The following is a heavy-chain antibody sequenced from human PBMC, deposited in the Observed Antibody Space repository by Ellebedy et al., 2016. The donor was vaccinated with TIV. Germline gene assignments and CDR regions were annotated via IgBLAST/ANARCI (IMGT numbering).Heavy chain of an antibody. CDR2: ISSSSSTI. D-gene: IGHD6-19*01. Sequence: GGSLRLXXAASGFTFSSYSMNWVRQAPGKGLEWVSYISSSSSTIYYADSVKGRFTISRDNAKNSLYLQMNSLRAEDTAVYYCARISSSGLNDYWGQGTLVTVSS. V-gene: IGHV3-48*04. CDR3: ARISSSGLNDY. J-gene: IGHJ4*02. CDR1: GFTFSSYS.